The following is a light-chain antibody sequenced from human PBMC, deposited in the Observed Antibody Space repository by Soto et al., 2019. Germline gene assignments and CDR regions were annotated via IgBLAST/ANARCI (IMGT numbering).Light chain of an antibody. Sequence: DIQMTQSPSTLSASVGDRVTITCRASQSITSWLAWYQQKPGKAPNLLIYDASSLQSGVPSRFSGSGSGTEFTLTISNLQPDDFATYYCQQYNSYPTFGLGTKVEVK. CDR2: DAS. CDR1: QSITSW. V-gene: IGKV1-5*01. CDR3: QQYNSYPT. J-gene: IGKJ1*01.